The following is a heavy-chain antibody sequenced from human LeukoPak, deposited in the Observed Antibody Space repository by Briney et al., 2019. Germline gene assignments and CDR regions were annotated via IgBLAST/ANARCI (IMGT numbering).Heavy chain of an antibody. CDR2: IDSNSGET. CDR3: ARFWHCGFSTCWAVNGFDY. D-gene: IGHD2-21*01. V-gene: IGHV1-2*02. J-gene: IGHJ3*01. Sequence: ASVKVSCKASGYSFIGYFIHWVRQAPGQGLEWMGWIDSNSGETHYAQKFQGRFTMTKDTSVKTAYMELSSLRSDDTAIYYCARFWHCGFSTCWAVNGFDYWGQGTEVTVSP. CDR1: GYSFIGYF.